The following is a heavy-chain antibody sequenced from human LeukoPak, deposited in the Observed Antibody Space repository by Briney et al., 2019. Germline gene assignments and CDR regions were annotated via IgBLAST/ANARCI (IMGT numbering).Heavy chain of an antibody. V-gene: IGHV3-66*01. J-gene: IGHJ3*02. CDR3: ARVIVGTAYDAFDI. CDR2: IYSDGST. CDR1: GFTFSSYA. Sequence: GGSLRLSCAASGFTFSSYAMSWVRQAPVKGLEWVSIIYSDGSTHYPDSVRGRFTISRDNSKNTLYLQMNSLRAEDTAVYYCARVIVGTAYDAFDIWGQGTMVTVSP. D-gene: IGHD1-26*01.